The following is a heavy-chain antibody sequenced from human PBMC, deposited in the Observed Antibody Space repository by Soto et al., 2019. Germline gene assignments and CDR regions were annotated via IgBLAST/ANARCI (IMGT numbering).Heavy chain of an antibody. D-gene: IGHD3-10*01. CDR1: GGSIRSSSYY. V-gene: IGHV4-39*01. J-gene: IGHJ6*03. CDR3: ARRGDHYGSGSYYGNYYYYYMDV. Sequence: SETLSLTCTVSGGSIRSSSYYWGWIRQPPGEGLEWIGSIFYSGGTHYNPSLKGRVTISVDTSKNQFSLRVSSVTAADTAVYYCARRGDHYGSGSYYGNYYYYYMDVWGKGTTVTVSS. CDR2: IFYSGGT.